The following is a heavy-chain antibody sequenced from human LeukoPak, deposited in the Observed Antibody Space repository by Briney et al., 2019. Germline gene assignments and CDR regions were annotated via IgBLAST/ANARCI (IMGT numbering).Heavy chain of an antibody. CDR2: ISGSGGST. D-gene: IGHD3-22*01. J-gene: IGHJ4*02. Sequence: GGSLRLSCAASGFTFSSYAMSWARQAPGKGLEWVSAISGSGGSTYYADSVKGRFTISRDNSKNTLYLQMNSLRAEDTAVYYCAKVQATMIVVAPLADWGQGTLVTVSS. CDR1: GFTFSSYA. CDR3: AKVQATMIVVAPLAD. V-gene: IGHV3-23*01.